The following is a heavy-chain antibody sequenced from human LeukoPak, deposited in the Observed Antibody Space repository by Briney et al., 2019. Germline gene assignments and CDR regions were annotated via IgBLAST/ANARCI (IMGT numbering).Heavy chain of an antibody. D-gene: IGHD3-3*01. V-gene: IGHV1-69*01. J-gene: IGHJ4*02. CDR1: GGTFSSYA. Sequence: ASVKVSCKASGGTFSSYAISWVRQAPGQGLEWMGGIIPIFGTANYAQKFQGRVTITADESTSIAYMELSSLRSEDTAVYYCARGGTRVLEWLFVDYWGQGTLVTVSS. CDR3: ARGGTRVLEWLFVDY. CDR2: IIPIFGTA.